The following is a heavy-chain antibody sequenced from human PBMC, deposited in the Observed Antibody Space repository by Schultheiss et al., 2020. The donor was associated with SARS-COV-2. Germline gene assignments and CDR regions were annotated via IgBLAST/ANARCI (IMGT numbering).Heavy chain of an antibody. J-gene: IGHJ4*02. CDR1: GFTFSSYA. CDR3: ARGSTIREGYFDY. V-gene: IGHV3-30-3*01. D-gene: IGHD3-3*01. CDR2: ISYDGSNK. Sequence: GESLKISCAASGFTFSSYAMHWVRQAPGKGLEWVAVISYDGSNKYYADSVKGRFTISRDNAKNSLYLQMNSLRAEDTAVYYCARGSTIREGYFDYWGQGTLVTVSS.